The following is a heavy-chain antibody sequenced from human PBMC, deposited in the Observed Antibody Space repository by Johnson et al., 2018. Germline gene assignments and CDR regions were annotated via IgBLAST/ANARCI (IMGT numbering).Heavy chain of an antibody. D-gene: IGHD2-21*01. Sequence: VQLVESGGSLVQPGGSLRLSCAASGFTFSTYSLNWVRPAPGKGLEWVSHITGSSTTIYYADSVKGRFTISRDNAQNSLFLPMSSLRADDTAVYYCARDAADIVEAARWYFDLWGRGTLVTVSS. CDR3: ARDAADIVEAARWYFDL. CDR1: GFTFSTYS. J-gene: IGHJ2*01. V-gene: IGHV3-48*01. CDR2: ITGSSTTI.